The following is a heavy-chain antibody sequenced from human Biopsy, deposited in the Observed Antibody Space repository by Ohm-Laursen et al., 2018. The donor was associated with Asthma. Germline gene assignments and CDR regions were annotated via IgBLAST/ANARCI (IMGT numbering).Heavy chain of an antibody. CDR1: GAYIGSRDHH. CDR2: VFWSGTT. D-gene: IGHD4-17*01. J-gene: IGHJ6*02. Sequence: TLSLTCGVGGAYIGSRDHHWSWIRQSPGTGLEWIGFVFWSGTTHYNRSLERRLSISIDTTRNEFSMTLRSVTAADTAVYFCARVASYGDLYFGIDVWGPGTTVSVS. V-gene: IGHV4-30-4*01. CDR3: ARVASYGDLYFGIDV.